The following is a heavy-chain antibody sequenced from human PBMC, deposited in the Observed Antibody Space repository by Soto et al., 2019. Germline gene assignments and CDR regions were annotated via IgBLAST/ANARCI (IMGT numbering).Heavy chain of an antibody. Sequence: PGGSLRLSCAASGFTFSSYEMNWVRQSPGRGLEWVALISYDGSIKYYADSVRGRLTISRDNSKNTLYLQMNSLRAEDTAVYYCANSEYSRYKNIDVWGQGTTVTAP. CDR3: ANSEYSRYKNIDV. V-gene: IGHV3-30*18. CDR1: GFTFSSYE. CDR2: ISYDGSIK. D-gene: IGHD5-18*01. J-gene: IGHJ6*02.